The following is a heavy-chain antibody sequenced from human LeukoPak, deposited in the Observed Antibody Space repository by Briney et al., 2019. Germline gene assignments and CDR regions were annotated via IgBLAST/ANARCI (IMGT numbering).Heavy chain of an antibody. V-gene: IGHV1-2*02. CDR3: ARGLGGIAVAGWFDP. Sequence: VASVKVSCKASGYTFTGYYMHWVRQAPGQGLEWMGWINPNSGGTNYAQKFQGRVTMTRDTSISTAYMELSRLRSDDTAVYYCARGLGGIAVAGWFDPWGQGTLVTVSS. D-gene: IGHD6-19*01. CDR2: INPNSGGT. CDR1: GYTFTGYY. J-gene: IGHJ5*02.